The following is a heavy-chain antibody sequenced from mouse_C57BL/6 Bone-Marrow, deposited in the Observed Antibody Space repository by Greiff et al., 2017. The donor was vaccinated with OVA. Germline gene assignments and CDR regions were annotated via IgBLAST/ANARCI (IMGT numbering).Heavy chain of an antibody. D-gene: IGHD2-5*01. CDR1: GYTFTTYP. J-gene: IGHJ4*01. V-gene: IGHV1-47*01. CDR3: ARKDYYSNSMDY. Sequence: QVQLQQSGAELVKPGASVKMSCKASGYTFTTYPIEWMKQNHGKSLEWIGNFHPYNDDTKYNEKFKGKATLTLEKSSSTAYLELSRFTSDDSAVYYCARKDYYSNSMDYWGQGTSVTVSS. CDR2: FHPYNDDT.